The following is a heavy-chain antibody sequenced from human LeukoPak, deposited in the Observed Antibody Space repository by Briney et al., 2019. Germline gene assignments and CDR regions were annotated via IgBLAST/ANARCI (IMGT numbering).Heavy chain of an antibody. V-gene: IGHV1-69*06. CDR2: IIPIFGTA. CDR3: ARGGKYCSGGSCQIFDY. D-gene: IGHD2-15*01. CDR1: GGTFSSYA. J-gene: IGHJ4*02. Sequence: SVKVSCKASGGTFSSYAISWVRQAPGQGLEWMGGIIPIFGTANYAQKFQGRVTITADKSTSTAYMELSSLRSEDTAVYYCARGGKYCSGGSCQIFDYWGQGTLVTVSS.